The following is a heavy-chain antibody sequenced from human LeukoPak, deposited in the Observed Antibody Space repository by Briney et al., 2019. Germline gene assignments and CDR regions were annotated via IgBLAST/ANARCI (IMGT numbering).Heavy chain of an antibody. CDR3: ARDEWHSSSWYGVY. V-gene: IGHV1-69*04. J-gene: IGHJ4*02. D-gene: IGHD6-13*01. CDR2: IIPILGIA. Sequence: GASVKVSCKASGGTFSSYATSWVRQAPGQGLEWMGRIIPILGIANYAQTFQGRVTITADKSTSTAYMELSSLRSEDTAVYYCARDEWHSSSWYGVYWGQGTLVTVSS. CDR1: GGTFSSYA.